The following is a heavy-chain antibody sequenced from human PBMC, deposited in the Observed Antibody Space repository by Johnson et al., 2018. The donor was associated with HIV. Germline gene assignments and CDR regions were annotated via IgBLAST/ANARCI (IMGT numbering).Heavy chain of an antibody. CDR1: GFAFNNYY. CDR2: IGPDGSNT. D-gene: IGHD4-23*01. V-gene: IGHV3-74*01. Sequence: VQLVESGGGIVQPGGSLRLSCAASGFAFNNYYMHWVRQSPGKGLVYVARIGPDGSNTSYVDSVRGRYTISRDNAKNTLYLQMDSLKVEDTAIYYCARNSPEGTFDIWGQGTMVTVSS. J-gene: IGHJ3*02. CDR3: ARNSPEGTFDI.